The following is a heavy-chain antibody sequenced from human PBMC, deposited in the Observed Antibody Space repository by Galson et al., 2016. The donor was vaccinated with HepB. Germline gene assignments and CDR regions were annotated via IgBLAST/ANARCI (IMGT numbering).Heavy chain of an antibody. J-gene: IGHJ6*02. CDR2: ISSDGSNK. CDR3: PRDPGQPEFYYYGMDV. D-gene: IGHD3-10*01. CDR1: GFIFSSFV. V-gene: IGHV3-30-3*01. Sequence: SLRLSCAASGFIFSSFVVHWVRQAPGKGLEWVAVISSDGSNKNYADSVKGRFTISKDNSKNTLDLQMNSLRDEDTAVYYCPRDPGQPEFYYYGMDVWGQGTTVTVSS.